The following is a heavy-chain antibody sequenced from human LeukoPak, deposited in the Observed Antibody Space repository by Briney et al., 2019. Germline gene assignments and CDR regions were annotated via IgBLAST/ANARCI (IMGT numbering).Heavy chain of an antibody. J-gene: IGHJ4*02. V-gene: IGHV4-34*01. CDR3: ARRGRENYFDY. CDR1: GGSFSGYY. Sequence: SETLSLTCAVYGGSFSGYYWSWIRQPPGKGLEWIGEINHSGSTNYNPSLKSRVTISVDTSKNQFSLKLSSVTAADTAVYYCARRGRENYFDYWGQGTLVTASS. CDR2: INHSGST.